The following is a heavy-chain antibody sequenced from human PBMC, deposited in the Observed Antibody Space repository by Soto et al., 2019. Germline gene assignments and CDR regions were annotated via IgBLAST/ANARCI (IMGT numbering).Heavy chain of an antibody. CDR1: NDSISNYY. CDR2: ISYPGTT. CDR3: ARGGVMVTDNWLDP. D-gene: IGHD2-21*02. V-gene: IGHV4-59*08. J-gene: IGHJ5*02. Sequence: QVHLHESVPGLVKPSETLSLTCTVSNDSISNYYWNWIRQSPGKGLEWIGYISYPGTTNYNPSLKSRVDISRDSSKKQFSLTLSSVTAADTAVYFCARGGVMVTDNWLDPWGQGTLVTVSS.